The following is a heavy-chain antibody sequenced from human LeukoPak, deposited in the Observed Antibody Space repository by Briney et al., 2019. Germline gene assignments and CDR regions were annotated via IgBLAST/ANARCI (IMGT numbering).Heavy chain of an antibody. CDR1: GGTFSSYA. D-gene: IGHD6-6*01. CDR3: ARDPNSSSDAGAFDI. J-gene: IGHJ3*02. CDR2: IIPIFGTA. V-gene: IGHV1-69*05. Sequence: GASVKVSCKASGGTFSSYAISWVRQAPGQGLEWMGGIIPIFGTANYAQKFQGRVTITTDESTSTAYMELSSLRSEDTAVYYCARDPNSSSDAGAFDIWGQGTMVTVSS.